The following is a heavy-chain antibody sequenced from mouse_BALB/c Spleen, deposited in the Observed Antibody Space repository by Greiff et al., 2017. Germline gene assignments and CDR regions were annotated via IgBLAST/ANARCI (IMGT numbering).Heavy chain of an antibody. CDR1: GFSLTSYG. CDR2: IWAGGST. V-gene: IGHV2-9*02. D-gene: IGHD1-2*01. Sequence: VHLVESGPGLVAPSQSLSITCTVSGFSLTSYGVHWVRQPPGKGLEWLGVIWAGGSTNYNSALMSRLSISKDNSKSQVFLKMNSLQTDDTAMYYCARALRLAWFAYWGQGTLVTVSA. J-gene: IGHJ3*01. CDR3: ARALRLAWFAY.